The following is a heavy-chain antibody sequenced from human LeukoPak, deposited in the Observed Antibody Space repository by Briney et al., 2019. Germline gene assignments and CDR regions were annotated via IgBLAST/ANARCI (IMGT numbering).Heavy chain of an antibody. CDR2: ISSNGGTT. CDR1: GFTFSSDA. J-gene: IGHJ4*01. D-gene: IGHD3-22*01. Sequence: GGSLRLSCAASGFTFSSDALHWVRQAPGKGLEYVSAISSNGGTTHYGNSVKGRFTISRDNSKNTLYLQMGSLRAEDMAVYFCARSSGYGYYFDYWGDGTLVTVSS. V-gene: IGHV3-64*01. CDR3: ARSSGYGYYFDY.